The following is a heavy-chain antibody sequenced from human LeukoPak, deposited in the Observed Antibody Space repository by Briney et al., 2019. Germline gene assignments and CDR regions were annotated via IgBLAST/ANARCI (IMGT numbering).Heavy chain of an antibody. D-gene: IGHD6-13*01. CDR2: IYYSGST. CDR1: GGSISSYY. V-gene: IGHV4-59*01. CDR3: ARALGGSSWEIDAFDI. Sequence: SETLSLTCTVSGGSISSYYWRWLRQPPGKGLEWIGYIYYSGSTNYNPSLKSRVTISVDTSKNQFSLKLSSVTAADTAVYYCARALGGSSWEIDAFDIWGQGTMVTVSS. J-gene: IGHJ3*02.